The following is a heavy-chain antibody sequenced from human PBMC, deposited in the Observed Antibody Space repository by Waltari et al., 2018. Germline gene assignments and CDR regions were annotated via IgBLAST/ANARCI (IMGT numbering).Heavy chain of an antibody. CDR2: ISSFGSTI. J-gene: IGHJ6*02. CDR1: GFPFSSYE. D-gene: IGHD1-26*01. CDR3: ARDPREISGNWYHYYGMDV. V-gene: IGHV3-48*03. Sequence: EVQLVESGGGLVQPGGSLRLSCVGSGFPFSSYELSWIRTAPGKGLEWISYISSFGSTIYYADSVKGRFTISRDNAKNSLYLQMDSLRGEDTAVYYCARDPREISGNWYHYYGMDVWGQGTTVTVSS.